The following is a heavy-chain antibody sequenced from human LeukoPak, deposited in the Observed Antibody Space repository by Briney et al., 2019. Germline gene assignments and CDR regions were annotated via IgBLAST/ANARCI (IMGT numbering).Heavy chain of an antibody. J-gene: IGHJ4*02. CDR3: AKDRGIAVTGPDY. CDR2: ILYDGSNK. CDR1: GFTFGDTW. V-gene: IGHV3-30-3*02. Sequence: PGGSLRLSCAASGFTFGDTWMNWVRQAPGKGLEWVALILYDGSNKYYADSVKGRFTISRDNSKNTVYLQMNSLRAEDTAVYYCAKDRGIAVTGPDYWGQGTLVTVSS. D-gene: IGHD6-19*01.